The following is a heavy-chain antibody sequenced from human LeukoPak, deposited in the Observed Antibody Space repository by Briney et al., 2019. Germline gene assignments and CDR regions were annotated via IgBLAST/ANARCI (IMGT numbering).Heavy chain of an antibody. Sequence: GGSLRLSCAASGFIFSSYAMSWVRQAPGKGLEWVSTISGSGGSTYYADSVKGRFTISRDNSKNTLYLQMNSLRAEDTALYYCAKRLKGPITPFDYWGQGTLVTVSS. CDR1: GFIFSSYA. CDR3: AKRLKGPITPFDY. D-gene: IGHD2-21*01. CDR2: ISGSGGST. J-gene: IGHJ4*02. V-gene: IGHV3-23*01.